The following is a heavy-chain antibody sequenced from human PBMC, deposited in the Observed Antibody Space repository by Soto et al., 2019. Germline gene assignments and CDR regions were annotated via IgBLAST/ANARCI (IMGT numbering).Heavy chain of an antibody. D-gene: IGHD1-1*01. V-gene: IGHV3-53*04. CDR1: GFSVSSGC. CDR2: IYRGGTT. J-gene: IGHJ3*02. CDR3: ARANDFNAFDI. Sequence: EEQLVESGGDLVQPGGSLRLSCVASGFSVSSGCMNWVRQAPGKGPEWVSVIYRGGTTYEADFVKGRFTISRHDSKNTLYLQMNSLRPEDTAVYHCARANDFNAFDIWGPGTMVTVSS.